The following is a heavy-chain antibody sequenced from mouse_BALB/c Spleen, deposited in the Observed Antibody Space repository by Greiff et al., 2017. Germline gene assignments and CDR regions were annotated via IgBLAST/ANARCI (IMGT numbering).Heavy chain of an antibody. V-gene: IGHV3-2*02. CDR3: ARGAYYGSRRDYFDY. CDR1: GYSITSDYA. Sequence: EVQLQESGPGLVKPSQSLSLTCTVTGYSITSDYAWNWIRQFPGNKLEWMGYISYSGSTSYNPSLKSRISITRDTSKNQFFLQLNSVTTEDTATYYCARGAYYGSRRDYFDYWGQGTTLTVSS. J-gene: IGHJ2*01. D-gene: IGHD1-1*01. CDR2: ISYSGST.